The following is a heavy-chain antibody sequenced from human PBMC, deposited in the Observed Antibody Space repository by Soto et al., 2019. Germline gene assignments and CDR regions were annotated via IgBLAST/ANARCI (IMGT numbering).Heavy chain of an antibody. J-gene: IGHJ4*02. CDR1: GFTFSSNG. CDR3: ANAAAAKVYAPGY. CDR2: ISGSGGNT. D-gene: IGHD2-8*01. Sequence: GGSLRLSCAASGFTFSSNGMSWVRQAPGKGLEWVSTISGSGGNTYYADSVKGRFTISRDNSKNTLYLQMSSLRAEDTAVYYCANAAAAKVYAPGYWGQGTLVTVSS. V-gene: IGHV3-23*01.